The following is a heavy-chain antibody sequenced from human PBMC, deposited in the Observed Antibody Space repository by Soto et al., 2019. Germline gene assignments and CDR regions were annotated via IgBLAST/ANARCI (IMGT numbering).Heavy chain of an antibody. CDR1: GYSISSSNW. V-gene: IGHV4-28*01. J-gene: IGHJ4*02. D-gene: IGHD6-6*01. Sequence: QVQLQESGPGLVKPSDTLSLTCAVSGYSISSSNWWGWIRQPPGKGLEWIGYIYYSGTTYYNPSLTSRVTLSVDTYQHQFSLKLTSVTAVYTRVYSIASRAIPRPIHYWGQGTLVPVSS. CDR2: IYYSGTT. CDR3: ASRAIPRPIHY.